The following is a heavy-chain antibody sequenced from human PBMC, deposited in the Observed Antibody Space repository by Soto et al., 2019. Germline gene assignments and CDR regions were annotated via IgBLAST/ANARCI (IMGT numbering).Heavy chain of an antibody. Sequence: SGPTLLNPTETLTVTVTFSVVSLTSPGMCVSCIRQSPGKALEWLALIERDDDDKYYSTSLKTRLTISKDTRKNQVVLKMANMEPADTATYYCARSIRGHRRLNGMEVWGQGPTVNV. CDR1: VVSLTSPGMC. CDR3: ARSIRGHRRLNGMEV. J-gene: IGHJ6*01. D-gene: IGHD1-20*01. V-gene: IGHV2-70*13. CDR2: IERDDDDK.